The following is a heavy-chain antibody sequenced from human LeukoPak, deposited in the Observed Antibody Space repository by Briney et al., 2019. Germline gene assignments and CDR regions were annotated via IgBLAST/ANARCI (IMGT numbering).Heavy chain of an antibody. CDR2: IYNTADT. CDR1: GGSIIGNF. CDR3: ARRRYYDSSGYNPTYYFDY. Sequence: PSETLSLTCTVSGGSIIGNFWTWIRQPPGERLEWIGYIYNTADTNYNPSLKSRVTISVDMSKNQFSLRLTSVTAADTAVYYCARRRYYDSSGYNPTYYFDYWGQGILVTVSS. J-gene: IGHJ4*02. D-gene: IGHD3-22*01. V-gene: IGHV4-59*01.